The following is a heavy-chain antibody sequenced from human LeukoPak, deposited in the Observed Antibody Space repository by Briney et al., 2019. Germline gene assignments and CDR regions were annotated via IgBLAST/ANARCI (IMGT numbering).Heavy chain of an antibody. CDR2: LYYSGST. D-gene: IGHD6-13*01. Sequence: SETLSLTCTVSGGSISSRSNYWGWIRQPPGKGLEWIGSLYYSGSTYYNPSLKSRVTISVDTSKNQLSLKLSSVTAADTAVYYCARGPYSSSWRYYYYGMDVWGQGTTVTVSS. J-gene: IGHJ6*02. V-gene: IGHV4-39*01. CDR3: ARGPYSSSWRYYYYGMDV. CDR1: GGSISSRSNY.